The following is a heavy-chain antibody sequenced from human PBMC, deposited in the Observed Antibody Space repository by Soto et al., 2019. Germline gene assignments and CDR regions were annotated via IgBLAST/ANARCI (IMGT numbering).Heavy chain of an antibody. V-gene: IGHV3-33*01. CDR2: IWYDGSNK. Sequence: VGSLRLSCAASGFTFSSYGMHWVRQAPGKGLEWVAVIWYDGSNKYYADSVKGRFTISRDNSKNTLYLQMNSLRAEDTAVYYCAREGITMIVVTRPYYGMDVWGQGTTVTVSS. J-gene: IGHJ6*02. D-gene: IGHD3-22*01. CDR1: GFTFSSYG. CDR3: AREGITMIVVTRPYYGMDV.